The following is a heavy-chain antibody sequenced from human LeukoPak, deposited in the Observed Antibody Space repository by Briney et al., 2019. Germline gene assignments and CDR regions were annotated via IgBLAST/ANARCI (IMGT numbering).Heavy chain of an antibody. J-gene: IGHJ4*02. CDR2: IYYGGST. Sequence: SETLSLTCTVSGGSTSSYYWSWIRQPPGKGLEWIGYIYYGGSTNYNPSLKSRVTISVDTSKNQFSLKLSSVTAADTAVYYCAGSPMTTVTGWVYYFDYWGQGTLVTVSS. CDR3: AGSPMTTVTGWVYYFDY. V-gene: IGHV4-59*08. D-gene: IGHD4-17*01. CDR1: GGSTSSYY.